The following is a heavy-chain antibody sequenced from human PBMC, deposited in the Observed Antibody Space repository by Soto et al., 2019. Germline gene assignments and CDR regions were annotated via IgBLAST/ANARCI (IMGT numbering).Heavy chain of an antibody. V-gene: IGHV4-39*01. D-gene: IGHD4-17*01. CDR3: ARYGDYEGNYYMDV. CDR1: GGSISSSSYY. Sequence: QLQLQESGPGLVKPSETLSLTCTVSGGSISSSSYYWGWIRQPPGKGLEWIGSIYYSGSTYYNPSLKSRVTISVDTSKNPVALNRSSVSAADTAVYYGARYGDYEGNYYMDVWGKGTTVTVS. CDR2: IYYSGST. J-gene: IGHJ6*03.